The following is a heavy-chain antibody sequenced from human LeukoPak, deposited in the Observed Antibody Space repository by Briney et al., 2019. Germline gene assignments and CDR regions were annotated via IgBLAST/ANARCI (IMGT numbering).Heavy chain of an antibody. CDR1: GGSFSGYY. V-gene: IGHV4-34*01. Sequence: SETLSLTCAVYGGSFSGYYWSWIRQPPGKGLEWIGEINHSGSTNYNPSLKSRVTISVDTSKNQFSLKLSSVTPEDTAVYYCARVAGRLFDYWGQGTLVTVSS. CDR3: ARVAGRLFDY. CDR2: INHSGST. J-gene: IGHJ4*02. D-gene: IGHD3-10*01.